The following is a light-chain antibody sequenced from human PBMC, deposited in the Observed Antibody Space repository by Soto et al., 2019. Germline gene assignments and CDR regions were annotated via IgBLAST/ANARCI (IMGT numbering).Light chain of an antibody. CDR2: DAS. Sequence: EIVLTQSPATLSLSPVEISTLSCRASQSVSSYLAWYQQKPGQAPRLLIYDASNRATGIPARFSGSGSGTDFTLTISSLEPEDFAVYYCQQYGSSGTFGQGTKVDIK. V-gene: IGKV3-11*01. J-gene: IGKJ1*01. CDR1: QSVSSY. CDR3: QQYGSSGT.